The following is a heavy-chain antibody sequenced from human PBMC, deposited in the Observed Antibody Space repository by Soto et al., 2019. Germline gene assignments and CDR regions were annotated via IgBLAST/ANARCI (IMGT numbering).Heavy chain of an antibody. CDR1: GFTFSSYA. CDR2: TGGSGGGT. J-gene: IGHJ6*02. Sequence: PGGSLRLSCAASGFTFSSYAMSWVRQAPGKGLEWVSVTGGSGGGTYYADSVKGRFTISRDNSKNTLFLQMNNLRAEDTAVYYCAKGWGHYYYGMDVWGQGTTVTV. V-gene: IGHV3-23*01. CDR3: AKGWGHYYYGMDV. D-gene: IGHD7-27*01.